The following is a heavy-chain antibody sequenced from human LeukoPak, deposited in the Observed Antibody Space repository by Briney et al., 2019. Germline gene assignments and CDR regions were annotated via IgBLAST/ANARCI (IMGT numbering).Heavy chain of an antibody. J-gene: IGHJ4*02. CDR2: IRFDGNNK. CDR1: GFTFSIYD. Sequence: PGGFLRLSCAASGFTFSIYDIHWVRQAPGKGLEWVAFIRFDGNNKYYADSVKGRFTISRDNSKNTLYLQMNSLRAEDTAVYYCAKWGGYGGNPYYFDYWGQGTLVTVSS. V-gene: IGHV3-30*02. CDR3: AKWGGYGGNPYYFDY. D-gene: IGHD4-23*01.